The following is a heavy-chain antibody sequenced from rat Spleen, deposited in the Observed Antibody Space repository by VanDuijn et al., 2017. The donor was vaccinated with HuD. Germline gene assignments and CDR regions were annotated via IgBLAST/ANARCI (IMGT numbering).Heavy chain of an antibody. D-gene: IGHD1-11*01. V-gene: IGHV5-25*01. CDR2: ISTSGGST. J-gene: IGHJ2*01. Sequence: EVQLVESGGGLVQPGRSLKLSCAASGFTFSNYDMAWVRQAPTKGLEWVASISTSGGSTYYRDSVKGRFTISRDNTKSLLYLQMDSLRSEDTATYYCASPLTDLDYWGQGVMVTVSS. CDR1: GFTFSNYD. CDR3: ASPLTDLDY.